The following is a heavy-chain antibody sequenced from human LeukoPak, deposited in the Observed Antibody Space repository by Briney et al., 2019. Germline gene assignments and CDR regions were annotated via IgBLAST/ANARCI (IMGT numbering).Heavy chain of an antibody. CDR1: GGSLSSYY. CDR3: ARDSSPGYSSINWFDP. D-gene: IGHD6-13*01. V-gene: IGHV4-59*01. J-gene: IGHJ5*02. Sequence: SETLSLTCTVSGGSLSSYYWSWIRQPPGKGLEWIGYIYYSGSTNYNPSLTSRVTISVDTSKNQFSLKLSSVTAADTAVYYCARDSSPGYSSINWFDPWGQGTLVTVSS. CDR2: IYYSGST.